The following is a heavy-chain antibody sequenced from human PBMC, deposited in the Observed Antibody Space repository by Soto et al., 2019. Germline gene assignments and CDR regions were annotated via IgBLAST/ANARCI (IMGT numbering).Heavy chain of an antibody. D-gene: IGHD3-10*01. J-gene: IGHJ5*02. V-gene: IGHV4-34*01. CDR1: GGSFSGYY. CDR3: ARGVGPPMVRGVHNWLDP. Sequence: SETLSLTCAVYGGSFSGYYWSWIRQPPGKGLEWIGEINHSGSTNYNPSLKSRVTISVDTSKNQFSLKLSSVTAADTAVYYCARGVGPPMVRGVHNWLDPWGQGTLVTVS. CDR2: INHSGST.